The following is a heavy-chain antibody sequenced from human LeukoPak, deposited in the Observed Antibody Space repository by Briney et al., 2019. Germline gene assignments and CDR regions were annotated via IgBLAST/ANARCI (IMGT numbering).Heavy chain of an antibody. D-gene: IGHD3-9*01. V-gene: IGHV4-39*01. CDR2: THYSGST. Sequence: SETLSLTCTVSGASVSTSSYYWGWLRQSPGRGLEWIASTHYSGSTFCTPSLKSRVTIFVDTSKNRFSLTLRSVTAADTAVYYCAKQRLANNDILTGYYFWGQGILVTVSS. CDR1: GASVSTSSYY. J-gene: IGHJ4*02. CDR3: AKQRLANNDILTGYYF.